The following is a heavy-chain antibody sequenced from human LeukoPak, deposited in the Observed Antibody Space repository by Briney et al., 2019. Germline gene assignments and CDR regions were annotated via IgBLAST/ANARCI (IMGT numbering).Heavy chain of an antibody. Sequence: GGSLRLSCAASGFAFSAYAMSWVRQGPGKGLESVSSLNNNGGDTYYADSVQGRFTISRDNSKDTLYLHMNTLRVEDTAVYYCAKESSGSDHPYRLDYWGQGTLVTVSS. CDR1: GFAFSAYA. CDR2: LNNNGGDT. D-gene: IGHD1-26*01. V-gene: IGHV3-23*01. CDR3: AKESSGSDHPYRLDY. J-gene: IGHJ4*02.